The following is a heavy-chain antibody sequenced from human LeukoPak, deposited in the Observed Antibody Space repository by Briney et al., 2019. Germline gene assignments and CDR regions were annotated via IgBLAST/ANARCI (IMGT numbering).Heavy chain of an antibody. CDR2: ITISRDRT. D-gene: IGHD3-9*01. V-gene: IGHV3-23*01. J-gene: IGHJ4*02. CDR1: GLTFGTSA. CDR3: ARDLTAGYLYSSFHY. Sequence: GGSLRLSCAASGLTFGTSAMSWVRQAPGKGLEWVSSITISRDRTYYAVSVKGRFTISSDHFKNTLYLQMKSLRADDPALYDCARDLTAGYLYSSFHYWGQGTLVTVSS.